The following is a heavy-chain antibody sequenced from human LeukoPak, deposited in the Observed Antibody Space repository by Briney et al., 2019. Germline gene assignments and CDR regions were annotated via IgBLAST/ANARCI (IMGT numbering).Heavy chain of an antibody. D-gene: IGHD3-3*01. CDR3: ATKEYAEKRITIFGVVIDYFDY. J-gene: IGHJ4*02. V-gene: IGHV3-7*03. CDR2: IKEDGSQI. CDR1: GFAFRTYW. Sequence: GGSLRLSCAASGFAFRTYWMSWVRQAPGKGLEWVANIKEDGSQIDYVDSVKGRFTISRDNAKNSLYLQMNSLRAEDTAVYYCATKEYAEKRITIFGVVIDYFDYWGQGTLVTVSS.